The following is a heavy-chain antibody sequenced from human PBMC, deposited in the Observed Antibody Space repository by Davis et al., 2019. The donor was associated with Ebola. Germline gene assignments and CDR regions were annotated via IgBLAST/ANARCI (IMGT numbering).Heavy chain of an antibody. CDR1: GFTFSSYG. CDR3: ARNPVVVPAAVISYYYYYMDV. CDR2: ISYDGSNK. V-gene: IGHV3-30*03. Sequence: GESLKISCAASGFTFSSYGMHWVRQAPGKGLEWVAVISYDGSNKYYADSVKGRFTISRDNSKNTLYLQMNSLRAEDTAVYYCARNPVVVPAAVISYYYYYMDVWGKGTTVTVSS. D-gene: IGHD2-2*01. J-gene: IGHJ6*03.